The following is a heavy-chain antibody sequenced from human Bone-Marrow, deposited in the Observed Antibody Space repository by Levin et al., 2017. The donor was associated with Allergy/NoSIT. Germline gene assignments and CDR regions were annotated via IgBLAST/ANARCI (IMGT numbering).Heavy chain of an antibody. D-gene: IGHD2-2*01. J-gene: IGHJ4*02. CDR2: INPSSGET. Sequence: ASVKVSCEASGYTFTAYYFHWVRQAPGQGLEWMGRINPSSGETTYAQKFQGTVTMTRDTSINTVYMELTRLRSDDTAVYYCGGAGDTSNWSAGGYWGQGTLVTVSS. CDR1: GYTFTAYY. V-gene: IGHV1-2*06. CDR3: GGAGDTSNWSAGGY.